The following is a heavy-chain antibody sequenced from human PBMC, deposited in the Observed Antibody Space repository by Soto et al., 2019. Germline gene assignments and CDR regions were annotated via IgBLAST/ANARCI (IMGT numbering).Heavy chain of an antibody. CDR1: EFTFSSYW. J-gene: IGHJ6*02. D-gene: IGHD3-10*01. CDR3: ARDISGREDV. CDR2: RNEDGSTT. V-gene: IGHV3-74*01. Sequence: PGGSLRLSCVDSEFTFSSYWMHWVRQVPGKGLVWVSRRNEDGSTTDYADSVKGRFTISRDNARNTLYLQLNSLRAQDTAVYYCARDISGREDVWRQRTRVRVSS.